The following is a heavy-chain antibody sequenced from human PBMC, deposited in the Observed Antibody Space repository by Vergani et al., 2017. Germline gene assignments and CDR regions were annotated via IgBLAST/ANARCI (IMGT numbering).Heavy chain of an antibody. CDR2: IYYSGST. CDR3: DRVTPIGDSSGGSCDVFDY. V-gene: IGHV4-30-4*08. J-gene: IGHJ4*02. D-gene: IGHD2-15*01. Sequence: QVQLEESGPGLVKPSQTLSLTCTVSGCPISSGDYYWSWIRPPPGKGLEWIGDIYYSGSTYYNPSLKGRVTISVDTSKNQCALKMSSVTAADTAVYYCDRVTPIGDSSGGSCDVFDYWGQGTMVTVSS. CDR1: GCPISSGDYY.